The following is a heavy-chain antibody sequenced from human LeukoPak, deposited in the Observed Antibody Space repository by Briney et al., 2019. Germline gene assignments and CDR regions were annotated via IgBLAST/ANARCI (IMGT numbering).Heavy chain of an antibody. D-gene: IGHD5-18*01. Sequence: GGSLRLSCAPSGFIVTDAWMSWVRQAPGKGLEWVGRIKSKTDGGTTDYAAPVKGRFTISRDDSKNTLYLQMNSLKTEDTAVYYCTTEGYSYGPHYDYWGQGTLVTVSS. J-gene: IGHJ4*02. CDR1: GFIVTDAW. V-gene: IGHV3-15*01. CDR2: IKSKTDGGTT. CDR3: TTEGYSYGPHYDY.